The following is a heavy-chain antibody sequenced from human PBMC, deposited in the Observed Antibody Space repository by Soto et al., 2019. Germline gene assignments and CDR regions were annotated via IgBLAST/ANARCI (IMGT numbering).Heavy chain of an antibody. J-gene: IGHJ5*01. CDR3: AKDLMLAELGSGWFGY. CDR2: ISGSGGST. CDR1: GFTFSSYA. Sequence: EVQLLESGGGLVQPGGSLRLSCAASGFTFSSYAMSWVRQAPGKGLEWVSAISGSGGSTYYADSVKGRFTISRDNSKNTLYLQMNSLRAEDTAVYYCAKDLMLAELGSGWFGYWGQGPLVTVSS. V-gene: IGHV3-23*01. D-gene: IGHD6-19*01.